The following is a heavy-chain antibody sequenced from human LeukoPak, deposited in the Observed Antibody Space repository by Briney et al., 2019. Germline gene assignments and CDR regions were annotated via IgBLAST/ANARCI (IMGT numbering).Heavy chain of an antibody. CDR1: GYTFTGYY. J-gene: IGHJ5*02. D-gene: IGHD3-10*02. CDR3: ARLLRGTTFGLDP. Sequence: GASVKVSCKASGYTFTGYYMHWARQAPGQGLEWMGRINPNSGGTNYAQKFQGRVTMTRDTSISTAYMEQSRLRSDDTAVYYCARLLRGTTFGLDPWGQGTLVTVSS. V-gene: IGHV1-2*06. CDR2: INPNSGGT.